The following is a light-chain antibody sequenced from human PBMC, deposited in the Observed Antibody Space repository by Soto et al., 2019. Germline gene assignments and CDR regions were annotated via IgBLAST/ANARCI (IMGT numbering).Light chain of an antibody. Sequence: DIQMTQSPSSLSASVGDRVTITCRASQRISTYLNWYQQKPGKAPKLLISAASSLQSGVPSRFSSSASGTDFTLTISSLQPEDFATYYCQQSYSAPRTFGQGTKVEIK. CDR1: QRISTY. V-gene: IGKV1-39*01. J-gene: IGKJ1*01. CDR2: AAS. CDR3: QQSYSAPRT.